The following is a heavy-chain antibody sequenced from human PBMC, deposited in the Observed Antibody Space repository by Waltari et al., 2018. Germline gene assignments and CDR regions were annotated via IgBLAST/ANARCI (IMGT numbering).Heavy chain of an antibody. CDR1: GGSFSGYY. J-gene: IGHJ4*02. CDR3: ARPYCSGGSCYYFDY. V-gene: IGHV4-34*01. CDR2: INHSGST. Sequence: QVQLQPWGAGLLKPSETLSLTCAVYGGSFSGYYCSWTRQPPGKGLEWIGEINHSGSTNYNPSLKSRVTISVDTSKNQFSLKLSSVTAADTAVYYCARPYCSGGSCYYFDYWGQGTLVTVSS. D-gene: IGHD2-15*01.